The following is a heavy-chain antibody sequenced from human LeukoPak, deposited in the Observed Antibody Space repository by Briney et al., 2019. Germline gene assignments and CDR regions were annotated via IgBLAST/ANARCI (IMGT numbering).Heavy chain of an antibody. V-gene: IGHV1-69*08. D-gene: IGHD5-12*01. J-gene: IGHJ5*02. Sequence: ASVKVSCKASGGSFSDYSISWVRQAPEQGLEWMGRIIAILDTAHYAQKFQGRFTITADKSTTTVYMELSSLRSDDTAVYYCVRSGYDYDWFDPWGQGTLVTVSS. CDR3: VRSGYDYDWFDP. CDR1: GGSFSDYS. CDR2: IIAILDTA.